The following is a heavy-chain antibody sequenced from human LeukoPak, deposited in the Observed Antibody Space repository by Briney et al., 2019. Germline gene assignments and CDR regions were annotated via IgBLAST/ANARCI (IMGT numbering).Heavy chain of an antibody. CDR1: GGSISSYY. CDR2: IYYSGST. J-gene: IGHJ3*02. CDR3: ARVGRLRWTPPFLSLNAFDI. V-gene: IGHV4-59*01. D-gene: IGHD4-23*01. Sequence: TSETLSLTCTVSGGSISSYYWSWIRQPPGKGLEWIGYIYYSGSTNYNPSLKSRVTISVDTSKNQFSLKLSSVTAADTAVYYCARVGRLRWTPPFLSLNAFDIWGQGTMVTVSS.